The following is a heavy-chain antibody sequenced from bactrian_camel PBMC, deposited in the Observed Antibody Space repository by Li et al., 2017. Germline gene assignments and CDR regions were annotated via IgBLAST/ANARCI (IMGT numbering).Heavy chain of an antibody. Sequence: VQLVESGGGPVQAGGSLRLSCAASGFAFSNYWMYWVRQPPGKGLEWVSSIGYGGGITYYADSVKGQFTISRDNAKNTVYLQMNSLKSEDTALYYCATGTAPYWGQGTQVTVS. CDR3: ATGTAPY. CDR2: IGYGGGIT. J-gene: IGHJ4*01. V-gene: IGHV3S1*01. CDR1: GFAFSNYW. D-gene: IGHD3*01.